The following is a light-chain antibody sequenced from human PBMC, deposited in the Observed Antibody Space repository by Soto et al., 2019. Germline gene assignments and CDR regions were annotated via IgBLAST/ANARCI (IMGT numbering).Light chain of an antibody. J-gene: IGKJ3*01. V-gene: IGKV3-20*01. CDR1: QSVSDMY. CDR3: QHSGTSAL. Sequence: EIVLTQSPGTLSLSPGERATLSCRASQSVSDMYLAWYQQKPGQAPRLLIYASTRATGIPDRFSGSGSGTAFTPTISRVEPEDFAVYFCQHSGTSALFGPGTKVDIK. CDR2: AS.